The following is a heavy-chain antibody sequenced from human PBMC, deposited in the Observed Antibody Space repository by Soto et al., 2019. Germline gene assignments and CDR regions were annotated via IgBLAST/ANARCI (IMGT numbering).Heavy chain of an antibody. CDR2: INWNGGST. CDR1: GFTFDDFG. CDR3: ARDGGRITVAGRTNFYYHGMDV. D-gene: IGHD6-19*01. Sequence: EVQLVESGGGVVRPGGSLRLSCAASGFTFDDFGLSWVRQAPGKGLEWVSGINWNGGSTNYADSVKGRFTISRDNAKNSRYLQMNSLRAEDTALYYCARDGGRITVAGRTNFYYHGMDVWGQGTTVTVSS. V-gene: IGHV3-20*04. J-gene: IGHJ6*02.